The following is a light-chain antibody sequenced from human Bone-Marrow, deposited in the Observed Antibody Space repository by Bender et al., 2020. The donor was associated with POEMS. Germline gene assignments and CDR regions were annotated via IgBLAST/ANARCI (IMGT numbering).Light chain of an antibody. V-gene: IGLV2-14*02. CDR2: DVN. CDR3: SSYTSSNTLVL. Sequence: QSVLTQPASVSGSPGQSITISCTGTSSDVGTYDLVSWYQHHPGKAPRLIISDVNERPSGVSNRFSGSKSDNTASLTISGLQAEDEADYYCSSYTSSNTLVLFGGGTKLTVL. CDR1: SSDVGTYDL. J-gene: IGLJ2*01.